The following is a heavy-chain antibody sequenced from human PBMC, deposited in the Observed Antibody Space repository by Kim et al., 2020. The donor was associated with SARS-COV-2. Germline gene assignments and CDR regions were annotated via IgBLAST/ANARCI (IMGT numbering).Heavy chain of an antibody. Sequence: SETLSLTCTVSGGSISSSGYYWGWIRQPPGKGLEWIGSIYYSGSTYYNPSLESRVAISVDTSKNQFSLKLTSVTAADTAVYYCARTAFYASGSRFSGIRGRVLYYFDYWGQGTLVTVSS. CDR3: ARTAFYASGSRFSGIRGRVLYYFDY. D-gene: IGHD3-10*01. CDR1: GGSISSSGYY. V-gene: IGHV4-39*01. CDR2: IYYSGST. J-gene: IGHJ4*02.